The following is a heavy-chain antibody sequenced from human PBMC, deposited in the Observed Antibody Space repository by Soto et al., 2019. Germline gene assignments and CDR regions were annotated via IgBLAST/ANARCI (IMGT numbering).Heavy chain of an antibody. V-gene: IGHV3-49*03. Sequence: GGSLRLSCTASGFTFGDYAMSWFRQAPGKGLEWVGFIRSKAYGGTTEYAASVKGRFTISRGDSKSIAYLQMNSLKTEDTAVYCCSSTSRRLGWGLYYYYMDVWGKGTTVTVSS. CDR1: GFTFGDYA. CDR3: SSTSRRLGWGLYYYYMDV. J-gene: IGHJ6*03. CDR2: IRSKAYGGTT. D-gene: IGHD2-2*01.